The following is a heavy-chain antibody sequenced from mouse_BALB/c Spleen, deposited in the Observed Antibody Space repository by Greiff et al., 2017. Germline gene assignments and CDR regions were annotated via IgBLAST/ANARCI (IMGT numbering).Heavy chain of an antibody. D-gene: IGHD1-1*01. Sequence: EVQLQESGPGLVKPSQSLSLTCTVTGYSITSDYAWNWIRQFPGNKLEWMGYISYSGSTSYNPSLKSRISITRDTSKNQFFLQLNSVTTEDTATYYCARGLRGGFAYWGQGTLVTVSA. J-gene: IGHJ3*01. CDR1: GYSITSDYA. CDR2: ISYSGST. V-gene: IGHV3-2*02. CDR3: ARGLRGGFAY.